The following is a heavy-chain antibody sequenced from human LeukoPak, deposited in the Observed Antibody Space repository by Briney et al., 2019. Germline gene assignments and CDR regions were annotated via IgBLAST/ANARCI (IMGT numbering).Heavy chain of an antibody. D-gene: IGHD2-8*01. CDR2: IHLSGRT. CDR1: GGSITTTNW. CDR3: SRENGAFSPFGY. J-gene: IGHJ4*02. Sequence: PSETLSLTCGVSGGSITTTNWWSWVRQPPGQGLEWIGEIHLSGRTNYNPSLNSRVTLALDTSKNHLSLSLTSVTAADTAVYYCSRENGAFSPFGYWGQGTLVTAPS. V-gene: IGHV4-4*02.